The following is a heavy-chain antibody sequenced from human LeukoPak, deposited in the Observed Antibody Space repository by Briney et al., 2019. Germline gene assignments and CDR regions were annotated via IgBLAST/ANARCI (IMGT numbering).Heavy chain of an antibody. CDR2: INEDGSEK. V-gene: IGHV3-7*01. D-gene: IGHD3-9*01. Sequence: PGGTLRLSCAASGFTFSRYSMSWVRHAPAKGLEWVANINEDGSEKYYVDSVKGRFTISRDNAKNSLYLQMSSLSPEDTAVYYCARADSMTGSDYWGQGTLVTVSS. CDR3: ARADSMTGSDY. J-gene: IGHJ4*02. CDR1: GFTFSRYS.